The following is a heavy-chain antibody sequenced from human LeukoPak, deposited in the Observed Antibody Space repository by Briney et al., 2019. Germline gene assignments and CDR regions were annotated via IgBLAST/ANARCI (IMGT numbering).Heavy chain of an antibody. Sequence: GGSLRLSCAASGFTFSSYSMSWVRQAPGKGLEWVSYISSSSSTIYYADYVKGRFTISRDNSNNSLFVQMNSLRAEDTAVYFCAKSRSGSANWALQIFDNWGQGTLVTVSS. V-gene: IGHV3-48*01. CDR3: AKSRSGSANWALQIFDN. J-gene: IGHJ4*02. D-gene: IGHD1-1*01. CDR2: ISSSSSTI. CDR1: GFTFSSYS.